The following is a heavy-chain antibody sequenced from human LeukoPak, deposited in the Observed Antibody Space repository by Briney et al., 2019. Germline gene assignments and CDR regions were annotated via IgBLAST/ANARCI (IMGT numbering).Heavy chain of an antibody. CDR2: ISGSGGST. V-gene: IGHV3-23*01. D-gene: IGHD3-22*01. Sequence: PGGSLRLSCAASGFTFSSYAMSWVRQAPGKGLEWVSAISGSGGSTYYVDSVKGRFTISRDNSKNTLYLQMNSLRAEDTAVYYCAKGRYYDSSGYCLLEYWGQGTLVTVSS. CDR3: AKGRYYDSSGYCLLEY. CDR1: GFTFSSYA. J-gene: IGHJ4*02.